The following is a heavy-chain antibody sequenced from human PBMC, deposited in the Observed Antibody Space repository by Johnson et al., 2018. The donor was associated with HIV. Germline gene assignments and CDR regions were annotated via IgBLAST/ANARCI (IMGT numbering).Heavy chain of an antibody. V-gene: IGHV3-30*03. J-gene: IGHJ3*02. Sequence: QMQLVESGGGVVQPGRSLRLSCAASGFTFSSYGMHWVRQAPGKGLEWVAVISYDGSNKYYADSVKGRFTISRDNSKNTLYLQMNSLSAGGTAVYYCARQGGANDAFDIWGQGTMVTVSS. CDR3: ARQGGANDAFDI. CDR1: GFTFSSYG. D-gene: IGHD1-26*01. CDR2: ISYDGSNK.